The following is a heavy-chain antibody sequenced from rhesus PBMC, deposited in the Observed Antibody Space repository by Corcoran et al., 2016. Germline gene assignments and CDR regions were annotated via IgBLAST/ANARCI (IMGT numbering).Heavy chain of an antibody. CDR2: NEKEVNGWTE. CDR3: FRTQYRGSWKVDYNGLDS. CDR1: GFSFSDYY. J-gene: IGHJ6*01. D-gene: IGHD6-25*01. V-gene: IGHV3-116*02. Sequence: EVRLVESGGGLVQPGGSLRLSCAASGFSFSDYYRCWVRQAPGKGAEWVGFNEKEVNGWTEEYAAARKRRFTHYSDYSNSNCRSEMNRLKNEGTAVYYCFRTQYRGSWKVDYNGLDSWGQGVVVTVSS.